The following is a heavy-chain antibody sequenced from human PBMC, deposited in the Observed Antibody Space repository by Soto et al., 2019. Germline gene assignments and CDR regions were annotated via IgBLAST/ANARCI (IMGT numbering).Heavy chain of an antibody. CDR3: ARDLWGYCGTDCYPLDV. D-gene: IGHD2-21*02. CDR1: GGSISGYY. J-gene: IGHJ6*02. Sequence: SETLSLTSTVSGGSISGYYWSWIRQPPGKGLEWIGYMYNTGSTVYNPSFKSRVTISVDTSKSQFSLRLNSVTAADTAVYYCARDLWGYCGTDCYPLDVWGQGTTVTVSS. CDR2: MYNTGST. V-gene: IGHV4-59*01.